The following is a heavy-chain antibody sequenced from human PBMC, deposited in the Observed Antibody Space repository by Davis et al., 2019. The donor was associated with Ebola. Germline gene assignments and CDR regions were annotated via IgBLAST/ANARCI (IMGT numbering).Heavy chain of an antibody. J-gene: IGHJ6*02. D-gene: IGHD2-2*01. CDR2: MNPNSGNT. V-gene: IGHV1-8*01. CDR1: GYTFTNYD. CDR3: ARGTLGYCSSTSCYEGYYYGMDV. Sequence: ASVKVSCKASGYTFTNYDLNWVRQATGQGLEWMGWMNPNSGNTGYAQKFQGRVTMTRNTSISTAYMELSSLRSEDTAVYYCARGTLGYCSSTSCYEGYYYGMDVWGQGTTVTVSS.